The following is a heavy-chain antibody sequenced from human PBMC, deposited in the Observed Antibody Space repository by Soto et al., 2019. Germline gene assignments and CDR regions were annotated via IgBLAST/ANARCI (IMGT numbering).Heavy chain of an antibody. CDR1: GFTFIAYA. V-gene: IGHV3-23*01. J-gene: IGHJ4*02. CDR2: IRGSGGST. D-gene: IGHD2-15*01. CDR3: AKAGWGVAVAGYFFDY. Sequence: EVQLLESGGGLVQPGGSLRLSCAASGFTFIAYARTWVRQARGRGLEGFSDIRGSGGSTYYADSVKGRFTISRDNSKNTLYLQMDSLRAEDTAVYYCAKAGWGVAVAGYFFDYWGQGTLVTVSS.